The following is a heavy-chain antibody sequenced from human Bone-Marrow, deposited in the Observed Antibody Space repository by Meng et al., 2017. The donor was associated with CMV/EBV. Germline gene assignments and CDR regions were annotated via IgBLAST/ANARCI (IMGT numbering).Heavy chain of an antibody. Sequence: GSLRLSCAIYSGSFSGYYWSWIRQPPGKGLEWIGEINRSGNTNYNPSLKSRVTMSLDTSKNYLSLTMTSVTAEDTAIYYCARVREHTSLGNYWFDPWGQGTLVTVSS. D-gene: IGHD3-16*01. V-gene: IGHV4-34*01. CDR1: SGSFSGYY. CDR2: INRSGNT. CDR3: ARVREHTSLGNYWFDP. J-gene: IGHJ5*02.